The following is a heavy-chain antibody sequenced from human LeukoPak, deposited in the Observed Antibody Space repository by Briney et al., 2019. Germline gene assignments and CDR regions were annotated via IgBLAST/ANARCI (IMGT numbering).Heavy chain of an antibody. CDR3: AREVYSYALDALDL. V-gene: IGHV3-30*03. CDR2: ISMDGSQQ. D-gene: IGHD2-2*01. J-gene: IGHJ3*01. CDR1: GGSISSSS. Sequence: PSETLSLTCTVSGGSISSSSYYWGWIRQPPGKGLEWVAVISMDGSQQYYADSVKGRFTISRDNSKNTLYLQMNSLRSEDTSVYYCAREVYSYALDALDLWGQGTMVTVSS.